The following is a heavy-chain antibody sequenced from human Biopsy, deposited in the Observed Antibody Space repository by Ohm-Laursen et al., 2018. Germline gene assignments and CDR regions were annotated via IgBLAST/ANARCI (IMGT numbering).Heavy chain of an antibody. J-gene: IGHJ4*02. CDR1: GYTYTSYG. V-gene: IGHV1-18*01. Sequence: ALVKVSCKASGYTYTSYGISWVRQAPGQGPEWMGWISGSNGNTVYPQTHQGRVTMTRDTSKSTVYMELSSLRSADTAVHFCARNTGWYGDLYYFDYWGQGTLVTVSS. CDR3: ARNTGWYGDLYYFDY. D-gene: IGHD6-19*01. CDR2: ISGSNGNT.